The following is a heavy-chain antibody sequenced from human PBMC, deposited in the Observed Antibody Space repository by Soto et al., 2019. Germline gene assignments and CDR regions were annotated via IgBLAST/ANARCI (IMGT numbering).Heavy chain of an antibody. CDR1: GYTFTSYA. Sequence: ASVKVSCKASGYTFTSYAMHWVRQAPGQRLEWMGWINAGNGNTKYSQKFQGRVTITRDTSASTAYMELSSLRSEDTAVYYCARDNSGWQTSPSLSFDYWGQGTLVTVSS. CDR2: INAGNGNT. D-gene: IGHD5-12*01. J-gene: IGHJ4*02. CDR3: ARDNSGWQTSPSLSFDY. V-gene: IGHV1-3*01.